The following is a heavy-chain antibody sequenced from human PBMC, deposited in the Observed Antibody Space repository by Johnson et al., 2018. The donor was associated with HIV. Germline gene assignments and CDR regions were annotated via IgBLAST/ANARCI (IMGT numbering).Heavy chain of an antibody. CDR1: GFTFSSYD. D-gene: IGHD3-10*01. V-gene: IGHV3-7*01. CDR2: IKLDGSEK. J-gene: IGHJ3*02. Sequence: VQLVESGGGLVKPGGSLRLSCAASGFTFSSYDMHWVRQATGKGLEWVTNIKLDGSEKYYVDSVRGRFTISRDNAKNSLYLQMNSLRAEDTAVYYCAREYYGSGIWGQGTMVTVSS. CDR3: AREYYGSGI.